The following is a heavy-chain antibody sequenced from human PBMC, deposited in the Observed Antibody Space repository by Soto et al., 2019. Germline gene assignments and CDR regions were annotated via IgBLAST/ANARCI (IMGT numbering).Heavy chain of an antibody. CDR2: VSTGGDTT. D-gene: IGHD3-10*01. Sequence: EVYLLESGGGLVQPGGSLRLSLAASGFSFSGYSMSWVRQAPGKGLEWVAGVSTGGDTTCYADIVKGRFTISRENSKNMLQLQMDSQRVDDTAVYYCGKDLTGGAPWGQGTLVTVSS. CDR3: GKDLTGGAP. V-gene: IGHV3-23*01. CDR1: GFSFSGYS. J-gene: IGHJ5*02.